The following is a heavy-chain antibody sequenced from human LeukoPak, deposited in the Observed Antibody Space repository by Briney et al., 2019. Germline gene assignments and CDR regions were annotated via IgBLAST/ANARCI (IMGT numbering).Heavy chain of an antibody. CDR2: ISGSGGST. Sequence: GGSLRLSCAASGFTFSSYVMSWVRQAPGKGLEWVSAISGSGGSTYYADSVKGRFTISRDNSKNTLYLQMNSLRAEDTAVYYCAKDRQSITIFGVVPRAAFDIWGQGTMVTVSS. J-gene: IGHJ3*02. CDR3: AKDRQSITIFGVVPRAAFDI. V-gene: IGHV3-23*01. CDR1: GFTFSSYV. D-gene: IGHD3-3*01.